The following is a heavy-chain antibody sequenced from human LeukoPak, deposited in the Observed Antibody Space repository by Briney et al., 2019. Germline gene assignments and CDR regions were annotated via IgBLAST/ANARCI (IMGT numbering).Heavy chain of an antibody. Sequence: GGSLRLSCAASGFTFSSYAMSWVRQAPGKGPEWVSAISHSGGTTYYADSVKGRFTITRDNSKNTLYLQMNSLRAEDTAVYYCARANVKYCSGGSCFDAFDIWGQGTMVTVSS. CDR2: ISHSGGTT. V-gene: IGHV3-23*01. J-gene: IGHJ3*02. D-gene: IGHD2-15*01. CDR3: ARANVKYCSGGSCFDAFDI. CDR1: GFTFSSYA.